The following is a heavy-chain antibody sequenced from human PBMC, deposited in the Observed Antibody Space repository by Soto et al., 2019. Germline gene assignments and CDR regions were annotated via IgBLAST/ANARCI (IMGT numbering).Heavy chain of an antibody. CDR2: VNPNSADT. J-gene: IGHJ4*01. V-gene: IGHV1-2*02. D-gene: IGHD3-16*01. Sequence: ASVKVSCKASGYTFNGYYIHWVRQAPGQGLEWMGWVNPNSADTSYAQKFQGRVAMTRDTPITTAYMELSGLRFDDTAVYYCAREGIGLALDNWG. CDR1: GYTFNGYY. CDR3: AREGIGLALDN.